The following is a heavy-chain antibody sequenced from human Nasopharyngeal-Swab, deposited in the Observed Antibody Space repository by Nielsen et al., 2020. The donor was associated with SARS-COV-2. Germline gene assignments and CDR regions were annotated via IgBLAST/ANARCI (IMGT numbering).Heavy chain of an antibody. J-gene: IGHJ6*02. D-gene: IGHD1-26*01. CDR1: GFTFSSYA. CDR2: ISGSGGST. CDR3: VKASGGYKHVEMDV. Sequence: GGSLRLSCAASGFTFSSYAMSWVRQAPGKGLEWVSAISGSGGSTYYADSVKGRFTISRDNSKNTLYLQMNSLRAEDSALYYCVKASGGYKHVEMDVWGQGTTVNVSS. V-gene: IGHV3-23*01.